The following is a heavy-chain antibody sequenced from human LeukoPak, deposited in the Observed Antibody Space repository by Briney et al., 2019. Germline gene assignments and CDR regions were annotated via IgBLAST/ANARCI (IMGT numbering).Heavy chain of an antibody. D-gene: IGHD5-24*01. Sequence: SETLSLTCTVSGDSINSYYWNWIRQPPGKGLEWIGYIYYSGRTNYNPSLKSRVTISVDTSKHQFSMKLKSVTAADTAVYFCARGRWLPNAFDIWGQGTMVTVFS. CDR1: GDSINSYY. CDR2: IYYSGRT. CDR3: ARGRWLPNAFDI. V-gene: IGHV4-59*01. J-gene: IGHJ3*02.